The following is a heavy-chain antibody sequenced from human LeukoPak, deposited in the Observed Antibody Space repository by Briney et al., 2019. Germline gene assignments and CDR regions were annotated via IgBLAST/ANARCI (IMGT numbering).Heavy chain of an antibody. D-gene: IGHD2-15*01. CDR2: ISGSGAST. CDR3: AKLYFADLDAFDI. J-gene: IGHJ3*02. CDR1: GFTFNNYA. Sequence: GGSLRLSCAASGFTFNNYAMTWVRQAPGKGLEWVSAISGSGASTYYADSVKGRFTISRDNSKNTLYLQMNSLRAEDTAVYYCAKLYFADLDAFDIWGQGTVVTVSS. V-gene: IGHV3-23*01.